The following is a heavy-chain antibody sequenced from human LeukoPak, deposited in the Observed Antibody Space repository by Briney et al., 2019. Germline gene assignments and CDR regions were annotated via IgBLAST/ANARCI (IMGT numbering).Heavy chain of an antibody. CDR1: GFTFSSYS. J-gene: IGHJ5*02. Sequence: GESLRLSCAASGFTFSSYSMNWVRQAPGKGLEWVSSISSSSSYIYYADSVKGRFTISRDNAKNSLYLQMNSLRAEDTAVYYCARSRYIAEIRFDPWGQGTLVTVSS. CDR3: ARSRYIAEIRFDP. CDR2: ISSSSSYI. V-gene: IGHV3-21*01. D-gene: IGHD1-14*01.